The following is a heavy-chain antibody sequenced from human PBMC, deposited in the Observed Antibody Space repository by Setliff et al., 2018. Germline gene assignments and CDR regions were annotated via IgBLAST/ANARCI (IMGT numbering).Heavy chain of an antibody. D-gene: IGHD3-3*01. CDR3: SRDVYDFRTGQADP. CDR1: TFTFSKYA. J-gene: IGHJ5*02. Sequence: GGSLRLSCAASTFTFSKYAVTWVRQAPGKGLQWVASIGASGHNTYYADFVKGRFTISRDNAKNSLYLHMSSLRADDTAVYYCSRDVYDFRTGQADPWGQGTLVTVSS. V-gene: IGHV3-21*01. CDR2: IGASGHNT.